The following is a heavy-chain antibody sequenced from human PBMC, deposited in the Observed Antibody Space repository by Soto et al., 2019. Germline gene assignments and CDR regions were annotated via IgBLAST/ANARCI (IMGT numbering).Heavy chain of an antibody. CDR3: ARGPRNWGVDY. D-gene: IGHD7-27*01. J-gene: IGHJ4*02. V-gene: IGHV1-8*01. CDR1: GYTFTSYD. Sequence: QVQLVQSGAEVKKPGASVKVSCKAAGYTFTSYDINWVRQDTGQGFEWMGWMNPNSGNTGYAQKFQGRVTLTRDTSISTAFMELSSLRSEDTAVYYCARGPRNWGVDYWGQGTLVTVSS. CDR2: MNPNSGNT.